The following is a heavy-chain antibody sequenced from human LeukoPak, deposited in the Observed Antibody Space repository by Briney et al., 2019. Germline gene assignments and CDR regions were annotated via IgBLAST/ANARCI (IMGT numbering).Heavy chain of an antibody. CDR3: ARAVVYYYDSSGYPNYYYYMDV. J-gene: IGHJ6*03. V-gene: IGHV1-2*02. Sequence: GASVKVSCKASGYTFTGYYMHWVRQAPGQGLEWMGWINPNSGGTNYAQKFQGRVTMTRDTSISTAYMELRSLRSDDTAVYYCARAVVYYYDSSGYPNYYYYMDVWGEGTTVTVSS. CDR1: GYTFTGYY. D-gene: IGHD3-22*01. CDR2: INPNSGGT.